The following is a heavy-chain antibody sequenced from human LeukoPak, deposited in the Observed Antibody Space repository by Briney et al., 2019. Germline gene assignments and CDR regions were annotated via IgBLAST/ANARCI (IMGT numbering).Heavy chain of an antibody. CDR2: ISYDGSNK. CDR3: ARGGPPYYFDY. J-gene: IGHJ4*02. Sequence: GGSLRLACAASGFTFSSYAMHWVRQPPGKGPEWVAVISYDGSNKYYADSVKGRFTISRDNSKNTLYLQMNSLRAEDTAVYYCARGGPPYYFDYWGQGTLVAVSS. V-gene: IGHV3-30-3*01. CDR1: GFTFSSYA.